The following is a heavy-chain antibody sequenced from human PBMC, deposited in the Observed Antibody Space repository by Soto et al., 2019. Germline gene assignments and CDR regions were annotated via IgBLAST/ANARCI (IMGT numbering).Heavy chain of an antibody. V-gene: IGHV4-61*01. J-gene: IGHJ5*02. Sequence: SETLSLTCIVCDAHVTTPTYSWTWIRQPTGQGLEWIGYISNSESTNYNPSLKSRITISADTSKNQFSLKLNFVSAADTAVYYCAIRNSCGNWLDPWGQGTLVTVSS. D-gene: IGHD3-9*01. CDR2: ISNSEST. CDR3: AIRNSCGNWLDP. CDR1: DAHVTTPTYS.